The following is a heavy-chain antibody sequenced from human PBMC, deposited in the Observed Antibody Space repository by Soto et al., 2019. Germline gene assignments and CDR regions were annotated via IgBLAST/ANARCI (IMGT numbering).Heavy chain of an antibody. CDR2: IWNDGSNK. V-gene: IGHV3-33*01. D-gene: IGHD3-9*01. CDR3: TREDEILTGFDY. Sequence: QVQLVESGGGVVQPGRSLRLSCAASGFIFSSYGMHWVRQAPGKGLEWVAAIWNDGSNKDYAHSVKGRFTISRDNSKNTLYLKMNSLRGEYTAMYYCTREDEILTGFDYWGQGTLVTVSS. J-gene: IGHJ4*02. CDR1: GFIFSSYG.